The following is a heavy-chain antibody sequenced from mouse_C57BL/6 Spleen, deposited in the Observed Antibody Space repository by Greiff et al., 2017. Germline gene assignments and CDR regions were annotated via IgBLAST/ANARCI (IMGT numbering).Heavy chain of an antibody. V-gene: IGHV1-80*01. J-gene: IGHJ2*01. CDR1: GYAFSSYW. CDR2: IYPGDGDT. Sequence: QVQLQQSGAELVKPGDSVKISCKASGYAFSSYWMNWVMQRPGKGLEWIGQIYPGDGDTNYNGKFKGKATLTADKSSSTAYMQLRSLTSEASAVYFCTRRGVNAVVAHFGYWGQGTTLTVSS. D-gene: IGHD1-1*01. CDR3: TRRGVNAVVAHFGY.